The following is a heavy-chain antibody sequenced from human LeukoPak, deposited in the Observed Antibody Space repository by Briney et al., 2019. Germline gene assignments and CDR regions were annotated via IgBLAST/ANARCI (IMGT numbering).Heavy chain of an antibody. CDR3: RSGGLVATTPLDY. CDR2: SRNKANSYTT. Sequence: PGGSLRLSCAASGFTFSDHLMDWVRQAPGKGLEWVGRSRNKANSYTTEYAASVKGRFSISRDDSKKSLYLQMNSLRTEDTAVYYCRSGGLVATTPLDYGGQGTLVTVS. D-gene: IGHD5-12*01. J-gene: IGHJ4*02. V-gene: IGHV3-72*01. CDR1: GFTFSDHL.